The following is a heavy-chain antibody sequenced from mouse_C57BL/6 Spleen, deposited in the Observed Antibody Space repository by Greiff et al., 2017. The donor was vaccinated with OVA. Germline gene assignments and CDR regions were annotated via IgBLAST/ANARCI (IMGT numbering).Heavy chain of an antibody. CDR1: GYTFTSYW. J-gene: IGHJ4*01. Sequence: VQLQQSGAELVRPGSSVKLSCKASGYTFTSYWMDWVKQRPGQGLEWIGNIYPSDSETHYNQKFKDKATLTVDKSSSTAYMQLSSLTSEDSAVYYCARDYSNSGAMDYWGQGTSVTVSS. V-gene: IGHV1-61*01. D-gene: IGHD2-5*01. CDR3: ARDYSNSGAMDY. CDR2: IYPSDSET.